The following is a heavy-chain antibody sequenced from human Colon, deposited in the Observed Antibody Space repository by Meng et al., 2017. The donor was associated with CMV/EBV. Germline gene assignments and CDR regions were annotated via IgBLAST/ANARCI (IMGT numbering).Heavy chain of an antibody. CDR1: GFSFDTYP. Sequence: GGSLRLSCAASGFSFDTYPMNWVRQAPGKGLEWVSYIGSSGSTIYYADSVKGRFTISRDNAKNSLYLQMDSLRAEDTAVYYCARDKSARDSSAYDYWGQGTLVTVSS. J-gene: IGHJ4*02. CDR2: IGSSGSTI. CDR3: ARDKSARDSSAYDY. D-gene: IGHD3-22*01. V-gene: IGHV3-48*03.